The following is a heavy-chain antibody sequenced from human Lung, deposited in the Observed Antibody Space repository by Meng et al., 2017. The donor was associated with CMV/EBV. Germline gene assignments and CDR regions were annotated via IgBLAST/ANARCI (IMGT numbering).Heavy chain of an antibody. V-gene: IGHV1-2*02. CDR3: AREAGGSGYDFVDY. CDR2: INPNSGGT. D-gene: IGHD5-12*01. J-gene: IGHJ4*02. CDR1: GFFFTGYY. Sequence: ASVKVSXKASGFFFTGYYMHWVRQAPGQGLEWMGWINPNSGGTKYAQKFQGRVTMTRDTSIITAYMELRSLRSDDTAVYYCAREAGGSGYDFVDYWGQGTLVXVSS.